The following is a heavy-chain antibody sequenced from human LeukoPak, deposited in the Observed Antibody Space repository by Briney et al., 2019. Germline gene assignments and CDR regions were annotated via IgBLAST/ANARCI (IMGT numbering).Heavy chain of an antibody. V-gene: IGHV3-53*01. CDR2: IYSGGST. CDR3: ARGVYGSSWYYFDY. Sequence: GGSLRLSCAASGFTVSSNYMSWVRQAPGKGLEWVSVIYSGGSTYYADSVKGRLTISRDNSKNTLYLQMNSLRAEDTAVYYCARGVYGSSWYYFDYWGQGTLVTVSS. D-gene: IGHD6-13*01. CDR1: GFTVSSNY. J-gene: IGHJ4*02.